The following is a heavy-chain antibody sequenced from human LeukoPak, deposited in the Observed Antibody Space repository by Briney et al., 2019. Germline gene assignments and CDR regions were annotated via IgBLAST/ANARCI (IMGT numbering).Heavy chain of an antibody. V-gene: IGHV3-23*01. D-gene: IGHD1-7*01. CDR2: ISGSGGST. CDR1: RFTFNSYA. J-gene: IGHJ4*02. Sequence: PGGSLRLSCAASRFTFNSYAMSWVRQAPGKGLEWVSAISGSGGSTYFANSVKGRFTISRDNSKNTLDLQMNSLRAEDTAVYYCAKGGNSAGLYYFDYWGQGTLVTLSS. CDR3: AKGGNSAGLYYFDY.